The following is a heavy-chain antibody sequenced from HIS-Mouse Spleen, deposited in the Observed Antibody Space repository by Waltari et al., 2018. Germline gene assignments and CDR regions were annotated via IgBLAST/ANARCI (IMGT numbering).Heavy chain of an antibody. Sequence: QVQLVQSGAEVKKPGAAVKVSCKAAGYTFTGYYLHWGGQAPGQGLEWMGWINPNSGGTNYAQKFQGRVTMTRDTSISTAYMELSRLRSDDTAVYYCARDSIAVMDVWGQGTTVTVSS. CDR2: INPNSGGT. CDR3: ARDSIAVMDV. D-gene: IGHD6-19*01. CDR1: GYTFTGYY. J-gene: IGHJ6*02. V-gene: IGHV1-2*02.